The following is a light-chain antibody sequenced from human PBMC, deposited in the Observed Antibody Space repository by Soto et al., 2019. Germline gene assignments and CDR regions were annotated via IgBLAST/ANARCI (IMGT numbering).Light chain of an antibody. Sequence: EIVLTQSPATLSMSPGERATLSCRASQSVYSYLAWYQQKPGQAPRLLIYDASNRATGIPARFSGSGSGTDFTLTIGSLEPEDFAVYYCQQRSSWPLTFGGGTKVDI. CDR2: DAS. CDR3: QQRSSWPLT. V-gene: IGKV3-11*01. CDR1: QSVYSY. J-gene: IGKJ4*01.